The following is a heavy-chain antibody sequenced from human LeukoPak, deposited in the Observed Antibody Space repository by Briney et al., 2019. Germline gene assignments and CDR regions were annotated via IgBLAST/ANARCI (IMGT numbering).Heavy chain of an antibody. Sequence: GGSLRLSCPASGFTFSSYSMNWVRQAPGKGLEWVSSISSSSSYIYYADSVKGRFTISRDNAKNSLYLQMNSLRAEDTAVYYCASGRGDYYDSSGYYSYWGQGTLVTVSS. V-gene: IGHV3-21*01. D-gene: IGHD3-22*01. CDR3: ASGRGDYYDSSGYYSY. CDR1: GFTFSSYS. J-gene: IGHJ4*02. CDR2: ISSSSSYI.